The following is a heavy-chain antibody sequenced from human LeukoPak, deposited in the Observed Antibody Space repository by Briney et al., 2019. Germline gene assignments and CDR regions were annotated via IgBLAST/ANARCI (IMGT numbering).Heavy chain of an antibody. Sequence: SETLSLTCTVSGGSISSYYWSWIRQPPGKGLEWIGYIYYSGSTNYNPSLKSRVTISVDTSKNQFSLKLSSVTATDTAVYYCAREGVRYCSSTSCYFAFDIWGQGTMVTVSS. V-gene: IGHV4-59*01. CDR2: IYYSGST. D-gene: IGHD2-2*01. CDR3: AREGVRYCSSTSCYFAFDI. J-gene: IGHJ3*02. CDR1: GGSISSYY.